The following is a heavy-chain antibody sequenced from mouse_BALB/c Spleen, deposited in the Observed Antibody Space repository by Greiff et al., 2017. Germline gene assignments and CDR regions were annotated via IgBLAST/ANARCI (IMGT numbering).Heavy chain of an antibody. J-gene: IGHJ3*01. CDR1: GYAFSSYW. CDR3: ARWGLGAY. D-gene: IGHD2-2*01. V-gene: IGHV1S81*02. CDR2: INPSNGRT. Sequence: QVQLQQSGAELVRPGSSVKISCKASGYAFSSYWMNWVKQRPGQGLEWIGEINPSNGRTNYNEKFKSKATLTVDKSSSTAYMQLSSLTSEDSAVYYCARWGLGAYWGQGTLVTVSA.